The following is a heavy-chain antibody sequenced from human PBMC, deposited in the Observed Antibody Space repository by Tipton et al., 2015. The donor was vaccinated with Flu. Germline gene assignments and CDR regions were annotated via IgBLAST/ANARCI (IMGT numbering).Heavy chain of an antibody. CDR3: ARGRGGNIAAAGIFWFDP. Sequence: TLSLTCAVSGGSISSGGYSWSWIRQPPGKGLEWIGYIYHSGSTYYNPSLKSRVTISVDRSKNQFSLKLSSVTAADTAVYYCARGRGGNIAAAGIFWFDPWGQGTLVTVSP. V-gene: IGHV4-30-2*01. D-gene: IGHD6-13*01. CDR1: GGSISSGGYS. CDR2: IYHSGST. J-gene: IGHJ5*02.